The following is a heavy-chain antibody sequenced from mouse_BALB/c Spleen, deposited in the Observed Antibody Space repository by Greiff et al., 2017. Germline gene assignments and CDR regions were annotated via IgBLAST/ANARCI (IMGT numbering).Heavy chain of an antibody. J-gene: IGHJ3*01. CDR2: IYPGNVNT. CDR3: AICYDYERMAY. Sequence: QVQLQQSGPELVKPGASVRISCKASGYTFTSYYIHWVKQRPGQGLEWIGWIYPGNVNTKYNEKFKGKATLTADKSSSTAYMQLSSLTSDDSAVYFCAICYDYERMAYWGQGTLVTVSA. CDR1: GYTFTSYY. D-gene: IGHD2-4*01. V-gene: IGHV1S56*01.